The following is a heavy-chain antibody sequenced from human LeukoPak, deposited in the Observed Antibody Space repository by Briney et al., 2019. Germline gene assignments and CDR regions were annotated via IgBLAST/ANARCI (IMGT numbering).Heavy chain of an antibody. CDR2: ISAYNGNT. D-gene: IGHD6-13*01. CDR1: GYTFTSYG. Sequence: ASVKVSCKASGYTFTSYGISWVRQAPGQGLEWMGWISAYNGNTNYAQKLQGRVTMTTDTSTSTAYMELRSLRSEDTAVYYCARDLLQQHLVHHWFDPWGQGTLVTVSS. V-gene: IGHV1-18*01. J-gene: IGHJ5*02. CDR3: ARDLLQQHLVHHWFDP.